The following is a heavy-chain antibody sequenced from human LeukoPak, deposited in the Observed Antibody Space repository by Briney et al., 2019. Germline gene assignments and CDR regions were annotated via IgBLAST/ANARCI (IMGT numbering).Heavy chain of an antibody. CDR1: GGSISSYY. CDR2: IYTSGST. V-gene: IGHV4-4*07. J-gene: IGHJ2*01. Sequence: SETLSLTCTVSGGSISSYYWSWIRQPAGKGLEWIGRIYTSGSTNYNPSLKSRVTMSVDTSKNQFSLKLSSVTAADTAVYYCARTRWTRGSSKQLVSRYFDLWGRGTLVTVSS. D-gene: IGHD6-13*01. CDR3: ARTRWTRGSSKQLVSRYFDL.